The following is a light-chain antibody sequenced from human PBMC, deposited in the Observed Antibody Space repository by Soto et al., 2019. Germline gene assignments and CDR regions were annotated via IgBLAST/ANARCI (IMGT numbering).Light chain of an antibody. CDR3: QQYQNSPRT. CDR2: DTS. Sequence: ETVLTQSPGTLSLSPGERATVSCRASQSVGGSSLAWYQQRPGQAPRLLIYDTSKRATGIPDRFSGSGSGTDFTLTISRLEPEDFAVYYCQQYQNSPRTVGQGTKV. V-gene: IGKV3-20*01. CDR1: QSVGGSS. J-gene: IGKJ1*01.